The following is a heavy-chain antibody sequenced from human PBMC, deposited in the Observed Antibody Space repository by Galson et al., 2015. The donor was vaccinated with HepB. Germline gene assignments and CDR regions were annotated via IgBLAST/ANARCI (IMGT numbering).Heavy chain of an antibody. CDR1: GFTFNSYG. D-gene: IGHD3-9*01. CDR3: AKDPLTYGSRPQYFQY. V-gene: IGHV3-30*18. Sequence: SLRLSCAASGFTFNSYGMHWVRQAPGKGLEWVAVISYDGSNKNYADSVKGRFTISRDNSKNTLYLQMNRLRAEDTALYHCAKDPLTYGSRPQYFQYWGQGTLVTVSS. CDR2: ISYDGSNK. J-gene: IGHJ1*01.